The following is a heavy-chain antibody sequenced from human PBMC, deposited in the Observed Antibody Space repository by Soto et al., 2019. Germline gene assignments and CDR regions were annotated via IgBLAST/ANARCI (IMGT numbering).Heavy chain of an antibody. J-gene: IGHJ4*02. CDR1: GFTFSIYA. D-gene: IGHD4-4*01. V-gene: IGHV3-23*01. CDR3: AKDESNSNPLYYFDY. CDR2: LSASSDNT. Sequence: GGSLRLSCAASGFTFSIYAMTWVRQAPGKGLEWVSSLSASSDNTYYADSVKGRFTISRDNSKNTLYLQMNSLRAEDTAVYYCAKDESNSNPLYYFDYWGQGTLVTVYS.